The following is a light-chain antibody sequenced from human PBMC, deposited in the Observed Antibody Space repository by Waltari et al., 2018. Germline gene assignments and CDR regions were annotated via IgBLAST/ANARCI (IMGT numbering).Light chain of an antibody. CDR3: MQGTHWPYT. CDR1: QSLVVNDGNTS. V-gene: IGKV2-30*01. Sequence: DAVLTQSPLSLPVTLGQPASISCSSSQSLVVNDGNTSLNWFQQRPGQSPRRLIYKVSNRDSGVPDRFSGSASGTDFTLKISRVEAEDVGVYYCMQGTHWPYTFGQGTRLEIK. J-gene: IGKJ2*01. CDR2: KVS.